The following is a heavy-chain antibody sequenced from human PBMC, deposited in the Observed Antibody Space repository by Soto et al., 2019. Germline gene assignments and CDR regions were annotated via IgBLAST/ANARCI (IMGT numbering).Heavy chain of an antibody. CDR1: GGTFSSYT. Sequence: QVQLVQSGAEVKKPGSSVKVSCKASGGTFSSYTISWVRQAPGQGLEWMGRIIPILGIANYAQKFQGRVTNTADKSTSTAYMELSSLRSEDTAVYYCARDPPTRYFDWLPPGYWGQGTLVTVSS. J-gene: IGHJ4*02. D-gene: IGHD3-9*01. CDR3: ARDPPTRYFDWLPPGY. CDR2: IIPILGIA. V-gene: IGHV1-69*08.